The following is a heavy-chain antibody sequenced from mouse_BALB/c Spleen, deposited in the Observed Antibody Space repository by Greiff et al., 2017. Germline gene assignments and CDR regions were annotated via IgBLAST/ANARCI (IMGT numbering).Heavy chain of an antibody. J-gene: IGHJ1*01. Sequence: QVQLQQSGAELVRPGVSVKISCKGSGYTFTDYAMHWVKQSHAKSLEWIGVISTYYGDASYNQKFKGKATMTVDKSSSTAYMELARLTSEDSAIYYCARSDYDVDWYFDVWGAGTTVTVSS. CDR3: ARSDYDVDWYFDV. CDR1: GYTFTDYA. D-gene: IGHD2-4*01. V-gene: IGHV1S137*01. CDR2: ISTYYGDA.